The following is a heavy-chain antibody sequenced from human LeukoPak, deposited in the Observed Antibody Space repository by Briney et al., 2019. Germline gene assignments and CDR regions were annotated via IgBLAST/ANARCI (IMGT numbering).Heavy chain of an antibody. V-gene: IGHV5-51*01. Sequence: ESLVTSLKGSGYTFTNYWLGWVRQKPGKGLEWMGIIYPGDSDTRYSPSFQGQLTFSADTSISTDYLQWSSLKASDTAMYYCARSRAGGYSFGFDYWGQGTLVTVSS. CDR2: IYPGDSDT. CDR1: GYTFTNYW. CDR3: ARSRAGGYSFGFDY. J-gene: IGHJ4*02. D-gene: IGHD5-18*01.